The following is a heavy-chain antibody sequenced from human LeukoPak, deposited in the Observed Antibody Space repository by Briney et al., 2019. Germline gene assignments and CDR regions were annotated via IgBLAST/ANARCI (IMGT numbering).Heavy chain of an antibody. CDR2: IYYSAST. V-gene: IGHV4-59*01. D-gene: IGHD3-22*01. Sequence: SETLSLTCTVSGGSISSYSWSWIWQPPGKWLEWIGQIYYSASTNYNPSLKSRVTLSLDTSKNHFSLKLSSVTAADTAVYYCARESTTYYDDSSAYYTPYYFDYWGQGTLVTVSS. CDR1: GGSISSYS. CDR3: ARESTTYYDDSSAYYTPYYFDY. J-gene: IGHJ4*02.